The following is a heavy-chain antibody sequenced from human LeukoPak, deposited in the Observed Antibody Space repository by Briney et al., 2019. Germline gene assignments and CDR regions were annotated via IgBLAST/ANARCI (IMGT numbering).Heavy chain of an antibody. CDR2: ISAYNGNT. D-gene: IGHD3-10*01. V-gene: IGHV1-18*01. J-gene: IGHJ3*02. CDR3: ARDRFGGGAFDI. Sequence: ASVKVSCKASGYTFTSYGISWVRQAPGQGLEWMGWISAYNGNTNYAQKFQGRVTITADESTSTAYMELSSLRSEDTAVYYCARDRFGGGAFDIWGQGTMVTVSS. CDR1: GYTFTSYG.